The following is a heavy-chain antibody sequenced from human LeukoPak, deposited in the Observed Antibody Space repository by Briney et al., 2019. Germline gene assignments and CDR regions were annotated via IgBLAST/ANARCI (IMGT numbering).Heavy chain of an antibody. Sequence: SESLSLTCTASGVSISNYYLSWVRQSPGKGLEWIGYIYYSGTTNYNPSLKKRLTISADTSRNQFCLQLRSVTAAATAVYYCAREDLRTRVAGGMDVWGKEPTVIVSS. J-gene: IGHJ6*04. CDR1: GVSISNYY. CDR2: IYYSGTT. D-gene: IGHD4-23*01. V-gene: IGHV4-59*01. CDR3: AREDLRTRVAGGMDV.